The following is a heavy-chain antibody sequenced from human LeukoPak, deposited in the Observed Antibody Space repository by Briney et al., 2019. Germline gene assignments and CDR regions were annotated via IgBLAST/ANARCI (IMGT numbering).Heavy chain of an antibody. D-gene: IGHD2-8*01. V-gene: IGHV4-39*01. CDR3: ARLPSYCTNGVCYTDY. J-gene: IGHJ4*02. CDR2: IYYSGST. Sequence: PSETLSLTCTVSGGSISSSSYSWGWTRQPPGKGLEWIGSIYYSGSTYYNPSLKSRVTIPVDTSKNQFSLKLSSVTAADTAVYNCARLPSYCTNGVCYTDYWGQGTLVTVSS. CDR1: GGSISSSSYS.